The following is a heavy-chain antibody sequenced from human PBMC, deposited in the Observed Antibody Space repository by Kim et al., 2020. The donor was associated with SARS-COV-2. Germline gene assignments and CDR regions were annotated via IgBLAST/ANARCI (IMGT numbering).Heavy chain of an antibody. CDR3: ARGPYYDILSGFYPPHVYYFDY. V-gene: IGHV4-34*01. CDR1: GGSFSGYY. CDR2: INHIGST. Sequence: SETLSLTCAVYGGSFSGYYWSWLRQPQGKTLEWIGEINHIGSTDYSPSLKSRVAISIDTSKNQFSLNLSSVTAADTAVYYCARGPYYDILSGFYPPHVYYFDYWGPGSLVTVSS. J-gene: IGHJ4*02. D-gene: IGHD3-9*01.